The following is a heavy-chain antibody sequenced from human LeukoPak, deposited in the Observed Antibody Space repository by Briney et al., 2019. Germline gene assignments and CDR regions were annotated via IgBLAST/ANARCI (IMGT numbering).Heavy chain of an antibody. Sequence: SQTLSLTCAISGDSVSSNSAAWNRIRQSPSRGLEWLGRTYYRSKWYNDYAVSVKSRITINPDTSKNQFSLQLNSVTPEDTAVYYCARDPRWLADAFDMWGQGTMVTVSS. V-gene: IGHV6-1*01. D-gene: IGHD6-19*01. CDR2: TYYRSKWYN. J-gene: IGHJ3*02. CDR1: GDSVSSNSAA. CDR3: ARDPRWLADAFDM.